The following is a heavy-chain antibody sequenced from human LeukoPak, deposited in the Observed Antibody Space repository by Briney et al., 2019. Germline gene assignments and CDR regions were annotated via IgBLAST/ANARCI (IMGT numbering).Heavy chain of an antibody. Sequence: SQTLSLTCAISGDSVSTNNAGWNWIRQSPSRGLEWLGRAYYGSNRHNDYAVSVKSRININPDTSKNQFSLQLSSVTPDDTAVYYCSRGWLQQGFDSWGQGTLVNVSS. D-gene: IGHD5-24*01. CDR2: AYYGSNRHN. CDR3: SRGWLQQGFDS. V-gene: IGHV6-1*01. CDR1: GDSVSTNNAG. J-gene: IGHJ4*02.